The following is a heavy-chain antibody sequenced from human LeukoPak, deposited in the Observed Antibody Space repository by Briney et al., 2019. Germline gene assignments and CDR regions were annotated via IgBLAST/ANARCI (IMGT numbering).Heavy chain of an antibody. V-gene: IGHV3-9*01. CDR3: AKDISPTTMVRGANAFDI. Sequence: GGSLRLPCAASGFTFDDYAMHWVRQAPGKGLEWVSGISWNSGSIGYADSVKGRFTISRDNAKNSLYLQMNSLRAEDTALYYCAKDISPTTMVRGANAFDIWGQGTMVTVSS. CDR2: ISWNSGSI. CDR1: GFTFDDYA. J-gene: IGHJ3*02. D-gene: IGHD3-10*01.